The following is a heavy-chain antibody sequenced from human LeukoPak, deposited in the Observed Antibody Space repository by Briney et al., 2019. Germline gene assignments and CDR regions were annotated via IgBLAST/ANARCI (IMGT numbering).Heavy chain of an antibody. J-gene: IGHJ4*02. CDR3: AKDTHRYYGSGSHADFFDY. CDR2: ISGGGDRT. CDR1: GFTFSNYA. D-gene: IGHD3-10*01. Sequence: PGGSLRLSCAASGFTFSNYAMNWVRQAPGKGLEWVSTISGGGDRTYYAESVKGRFTISRDNSKNTLYLQMNSLRAEDTAVYYCAKDTHRYYGSGSHADFFDYWGQGTLVTVSS. V-gene: IGHV3-23*01.